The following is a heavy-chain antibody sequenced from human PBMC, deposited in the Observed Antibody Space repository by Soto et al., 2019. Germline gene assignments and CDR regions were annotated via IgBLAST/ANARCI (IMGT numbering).Heavy chain of an antibody. Sequence: SGPTLVNPTPPLTLTCTFSGFSLSTTGVGVSWIRQPPGKALEWLALIYWHDDKRYSPSLKSRHTITKDTSKNQVVLTMPNMDPVDTATYYCAHRGGAAGGHYYFDFWGQGTLVTVSS. D-gene: IGHD6-13*01. CDR3: AHRGGAAGGHYYFDF. J-gene: IGHJ4*02. CDR1: GFSLSTTGVG. CDR2: IYWHDDK. V-gene: IGHV2-5*01.